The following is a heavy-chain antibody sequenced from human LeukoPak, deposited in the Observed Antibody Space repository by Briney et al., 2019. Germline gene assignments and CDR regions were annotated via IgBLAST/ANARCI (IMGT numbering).Heavy chain of an antibody. J-gene: IGHJ3*02. CDR3: AKGLNWNYLGAFDI. Sequence: AGGSLRLSCAASGITFNSYGMHWVRQAPGKGLEWVAVISYDGGNKYYADSVKGRFTISRDNSKNTLSLQMDSLRAEDTALYYCAKGLNWNYLGAFDIWGQGTIVTVSS. CDR1: GITFNSYG. D-gene: IGHD1-20*01. V-gene: IGHV3-30*18. CDR2: ISYDGGNK.